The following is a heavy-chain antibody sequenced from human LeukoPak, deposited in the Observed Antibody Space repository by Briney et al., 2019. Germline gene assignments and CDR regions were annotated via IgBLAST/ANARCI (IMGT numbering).Heavy chain of an antibody. V-gene: IGHV4-38-2*02. CDR2: IYHSGST. J-gene: IGHJ4*02. CDR1: GYSISSGYY. D-gene: IGHD3-3*01. CDR3: ARQGYDFWSGYYSY. Sequence: SETLSLTCTVSGYSISSGYYWGWILQPPGKGLEWIGSIYHSGSTYYNPSLKSRVTISVDTSKNQFSLKLSSATAADTAVYYCARQGYDFWSGYYSYWGQGTLVTVSS.